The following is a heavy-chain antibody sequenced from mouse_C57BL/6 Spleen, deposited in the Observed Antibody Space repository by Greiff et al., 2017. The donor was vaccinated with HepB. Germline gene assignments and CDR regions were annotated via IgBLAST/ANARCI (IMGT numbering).Heavy chain of an antibody. V-gene: IGHV1-59*01. Sequence: QVKLQQPGAELVRPGTSVKLSCKASGYTFTSYWMHWVKQRPGQGLEWIGVIDPSDSYTNYNQKFKGKATLTVDTSSSTAYMQLSSLTSEDSAVYYCARWGTTVVAPFDYWGQGTTLTVSS. J-gene: IGHJ2*01. CDR3: ARWGTTVVAPFDY. CDR2: IDPSDSYT. CDR1: GYTFTSYW. D-gene: IGHD1-1*01.